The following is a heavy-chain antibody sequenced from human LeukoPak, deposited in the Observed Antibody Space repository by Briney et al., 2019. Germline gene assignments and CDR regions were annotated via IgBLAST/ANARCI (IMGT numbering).Heavy chain of an antibody. D-gene: IGHD3-9*01. CDR3: AKDQTYYDILTGYPYYGYDY. Sequence: SETLSLTCTVSGGSISSYYWSWIRQPPGKGLEWIGYIYYSGSTNYNPSLKSRVTISVDTSKNQFSLKLSSVTAADTAVYYCAKDQTYYDILTGYPYYGYDYWGQGTLVTVSS. J-gene: IGHJ4*02. CDR1: GGSISSYY. CDR2: IYYSGST. V-gene: IGHV4-59*01.